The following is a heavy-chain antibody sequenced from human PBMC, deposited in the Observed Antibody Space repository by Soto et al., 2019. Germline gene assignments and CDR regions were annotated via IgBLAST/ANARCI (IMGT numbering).Heavy chain of an antibody. CDR1: GGSISSYY. CDR2: IYYSGST. Sequence: TSETLSLTCTVSGGSISSYYWSWIRQPPGKGLEWIGYIYYSGSTNYNPSLKSRVTISVDTSKNQFSLKLSSVTAADTAVYYCARDIYDFWSGEGHYYYMDVWGKGTTVTVSS. D-gene: IGHD3-3*01. V-gene: IGHV4-59*01. J-gene: IGHJ6*03. CDR3: ARDIYDFWSGEGHYYYMDV.